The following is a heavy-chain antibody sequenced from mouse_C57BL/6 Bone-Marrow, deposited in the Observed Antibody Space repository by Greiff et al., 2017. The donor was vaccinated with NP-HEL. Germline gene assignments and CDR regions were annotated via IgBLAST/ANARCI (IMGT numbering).Heavy chain of an antibody. CDR3: ARRGLYYDYGCDY. D-gene: IGHD2-4*01. V-gene: IGHV1-64*01. Sequence: QVQLQQPGAELVKPGASVKLSCKASGYTFTSYWMHWVKQRPGQGLEWIGMIHPNSGSTNYNEKFKSKATLTVDKSSSTAYMQHSSLTSEDSAVYYCARRGLYYDYGCDYWGQGTTLTVSS. J-gene: IGHJ2*01. CDR2: IHPNSGST. CDR1: GYTFTSYW.